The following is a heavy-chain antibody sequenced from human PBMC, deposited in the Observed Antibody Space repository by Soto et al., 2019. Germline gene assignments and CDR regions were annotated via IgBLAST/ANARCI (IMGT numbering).Heavy chain of an antibody. J-gene: IGHJ5*02. V-gene: IGHV4-59*01. Sequence: SETLSLTCTVSGGSITSYYWSWIRQPPGKGLEWIGYIYYSGSTNYNPSLKSRVTISVDTSKNQFSLRLSSVTAADTAVYYCARRVDVGGMVNWFDPWGQGTLVTVSS. CDR1: GGSITSYY. D-gene: IGHD1-26*01. CDR2: IYYSGST. CDR3: ARRVDVGGMVNWFDP.